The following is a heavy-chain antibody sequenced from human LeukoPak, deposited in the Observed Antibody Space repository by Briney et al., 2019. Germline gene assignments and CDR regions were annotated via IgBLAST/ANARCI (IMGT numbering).Heavy chain of an antibody. CDR2: INPSGGST. D-gene: IGHD4-17*01. CDR3: ARGYGDYCFDY. J-gene: IGHJ4*02. CDR1: GYTFTSYY. V-gene: IGHV1-46*01. Sequence: ASVKVSCKASGYTFTSYYMHWVRQAPGEGLEWMGIINPSGGSTSYAQKFQGRVTMTRDMSTSTVYMELSSLRSEDTAVYYCARGYGDYCFDYWGQGTLVTVSS.